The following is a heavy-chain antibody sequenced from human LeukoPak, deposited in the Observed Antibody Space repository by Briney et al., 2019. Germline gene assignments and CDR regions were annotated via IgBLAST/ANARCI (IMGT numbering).Heavy chain of an antibody. CDR3: ARGHYDILTGLVDY. J-gene: IGHJ4*02. CDR1: GFTFSDYY. D-gene: IGHD3-9*01. V-gene: IGHV3-11*01. Sequence: PGGSLRLSCAASGFTFSDYYMSWIRQAPGEGLEWVSYISSSGSTIYYANSVKGRFTISRDNAKNSLYLQMNSLRAEDTAVYYSARGHYDILTGLVDYWGQGTLVTVSS. CDR2: ISSSGSTI.